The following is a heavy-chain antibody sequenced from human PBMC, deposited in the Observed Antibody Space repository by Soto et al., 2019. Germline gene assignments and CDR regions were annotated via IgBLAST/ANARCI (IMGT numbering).Heavy chain of an antibody. CDR3: AGGRGSSSAFDY. V-gene: IGHV4-59*11. Sequence: SETLSLTCTVSGGSISNHYWSWIRQPPGKGLEWIGYIYYSGSTNYNPSLKSRVTISVDTSKNQFSLKLSSVTAADTAVYYCAGGRGSSSAFDYWGQGTLVTVSS. D-gene: IGHD6-6*01. CDR1: GGSISNHY. CDR2: IYYSGST. J-gene: IGHJ4*02.